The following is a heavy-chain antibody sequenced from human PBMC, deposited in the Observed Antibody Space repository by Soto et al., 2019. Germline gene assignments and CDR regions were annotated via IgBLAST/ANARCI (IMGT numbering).Heavy chain of an antibody. Sequence: QVQLVESGGGVVQPGRSLRLSCEASGFTFSSYGMHWVRQAPGKGLEWVAFISYDGSNEYYADSVRGRFAISRDNSRNSVSLHLSSLRGEDTAVYYGAKDISASVSCSDYWGQGSLVTVSS. CDR3: AKDISASVSCSDY. CDR1: GFTFSSYG. V-gene: IGHV3-30*18. J-gene: IGHJ4*02. D-gene: IGHD2-2*01. CDR2: ISYDGSNE.